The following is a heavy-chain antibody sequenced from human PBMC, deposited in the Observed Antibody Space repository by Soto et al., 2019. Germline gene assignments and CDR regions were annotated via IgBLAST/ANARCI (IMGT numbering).Heavy chain of an antibody. CDR3: AVGWDAFDI. Sequence: QVQLQQSGPGLVKPSQTLSLTCAISGDSVSSNSAAWNWIRQSPSRGLEWLGRTYYRSKWYNDYAVPVKSRVTIDPDTYKNQCSRQLNFVTPEDTAVCYCAVGWDAFDIWGQGTMVTGSS. CDR1: GDSVSSNSAA. J-gene: IGHJ3*02. V-gene: IGHV6-1*01. D-gene: IGHD6-19*01. CDR2: TYYRSKWYN.